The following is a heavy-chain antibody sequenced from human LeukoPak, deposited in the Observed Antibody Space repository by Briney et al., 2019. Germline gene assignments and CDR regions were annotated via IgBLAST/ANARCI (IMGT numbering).Heavy chain of an antibody. CDR3: ARARFKQQLVRLSWFDP. J-gene: IGHJ5*02. V-gene: IGHV3-48*04. Sequence: PGGSLRLSCAASGFTFSSYAMSWVRQAPGKGLEWVSYISSSSSTIYYADSVKGRFTISRDNAKNSLYLQMNSLRAEDTAVYYCARARFKQQLVRLSWFDPWGQGTLVTVSS. CDR1: GFTFSSYA. D-gene: IGHD6-13*01. CDR2: ISSSSSTI.